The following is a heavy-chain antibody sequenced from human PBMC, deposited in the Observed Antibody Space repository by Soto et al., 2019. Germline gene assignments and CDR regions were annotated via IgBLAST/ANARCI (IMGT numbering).Heavy chain of an antibody. Sequence: GSLSLSCAASGFTFSSYWMSWVRQAPGKGLEWVANIKQDGSGKYYVDSVKGRFTISRDNAKNSLYLQMNSLRAEDTAVYYCARIIEARMNWFDPWGQGTLLTVSA. J-gene: IGHJ5*02. CDR2: IKQDGSGK. CDR3: ARIIEARMNWFDP. CDR1: GFTFSSYW. V-gene: IGHV3-7*01. D-gene: IGHD6-6*01.